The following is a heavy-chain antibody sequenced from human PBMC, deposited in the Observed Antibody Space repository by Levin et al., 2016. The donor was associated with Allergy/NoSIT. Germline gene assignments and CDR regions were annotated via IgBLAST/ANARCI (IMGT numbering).Heavy chain of an antibody. CDR3: ARGYCSGGSCSRAPEY. CDR2: IKEDGSEK. Sequence: WIRQPPGKGLEWVANIKEDGSEKYYVDSVKGRFTISRDNAKNSLYLQMNSLRAEDTAVYYCARGYCSGGSCSRAPEYWGQGTLVTVSS. V-gene: IGHV3-7*04. D-gene: IGHD2-15*01. J-gene: IGHJ4*02.